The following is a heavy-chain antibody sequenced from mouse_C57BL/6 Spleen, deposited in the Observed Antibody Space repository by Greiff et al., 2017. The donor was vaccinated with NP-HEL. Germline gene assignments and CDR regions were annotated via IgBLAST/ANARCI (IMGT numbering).Heavy chain of an antibody. D-gene: IGHD1-1*01. CDR2: ILPGSGSP. V-gene: IGHV1-9*01. CDR3: AREGTTVVATPDY. CDR1: GYTFTGYW. J-gene: IGHJ2*01. Sequence: VQLQQSGAELMKPGASVKLSCKATGYTFTGYWIEWVKQRPGHGLEWIGEILPGSGSPNYNEKFKSKATLTVDKPSSTAYMQLSSLTSEDSAVYYCAREGTTVVATPDYWGQGTTLTVSS.